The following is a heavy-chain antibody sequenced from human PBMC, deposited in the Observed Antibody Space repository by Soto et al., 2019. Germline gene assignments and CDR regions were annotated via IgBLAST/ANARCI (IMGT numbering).Heavy chain of an antibody. J-gene: IGHJ5*02. Sequence: GASVKVSCKASGGTFSSYAISWVRQAPGEGLEWMGGIIPIFCTANYAQKFQGRVTITADKSTSTAYMELSSLRSEDTAVYYCARMFSSGFGWFHPWGQGNLVTVS. CDR1: GGTFSSYA. D-gene: IGHD3-22*01. CDR2: IIPIFCTA. V-gene: IGHV1-69*06. CDR3: ARMFSSGFGWFHP.